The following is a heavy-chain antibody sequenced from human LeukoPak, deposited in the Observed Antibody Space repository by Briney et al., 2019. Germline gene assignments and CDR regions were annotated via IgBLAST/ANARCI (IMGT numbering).Heavy chain of an antibody. CDR3: ARDSIVVVPAAYYGMDV. D-gene: IGHD2-2*01. CDR1: GYTFTSYG. V-gene: IGHV1-18*01. Sequence: ASVKVSCKASGYTFTSYGISWVRQAPGQGLEWMGWISAYDGNTNYAQKLQGRVTMTTDTSTSTAYMELRSLRSDDTAVYYCARDSIVVVPAAYYGMDVWGQGTTVTVSS. J-gene: IGHJ6*02. CDR2: ISAYDGNT.